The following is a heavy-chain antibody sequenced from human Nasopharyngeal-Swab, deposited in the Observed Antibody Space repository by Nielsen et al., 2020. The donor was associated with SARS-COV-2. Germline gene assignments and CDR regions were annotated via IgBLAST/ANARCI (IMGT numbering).Heavy chain of an antibody. D-gene: IGHD3-22*01. J-gene: IGHJ6*02. CDR1: GGIFSSYA. Sequence: SVKVSCKASGGIFSSYAISWVRQAPGQGLEWMGRIIPIFGIANYAQKLQGRVTITADKSTRPAYMELSSLRSEDTAVYYCASQGGGDYYDSRRYYNYVMDVWGQGTTVTVSS. CDR2: IIPIFGIA. CDR3: ASQGGGDYYDSRRYYNYVMDV. V-gene: IGHV1-69*04.